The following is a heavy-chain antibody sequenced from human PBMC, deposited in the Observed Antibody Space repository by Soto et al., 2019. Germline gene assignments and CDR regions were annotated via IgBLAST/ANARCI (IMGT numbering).Heavy chain of an antibody. CDR2: IKQDGSEK. J-gene: IGHJ4*02. D-gene: IGHD3-3*01. CDR3: AREWSPPLAVIDY. Sequence: EVQLVESGGGLVQPGGSLRLSCAASGSTFSTYWMTWVRQAPGKGLEWVANIKQDGSEKYYVDSVKGRFTISRDNAKNSLYLQMNSLRAEDTAVYYCAREWSPPLAVIDYWGQGTLVTVSS. CDR1: GSTFSTYW. V-gene: IGHV3-7*03.